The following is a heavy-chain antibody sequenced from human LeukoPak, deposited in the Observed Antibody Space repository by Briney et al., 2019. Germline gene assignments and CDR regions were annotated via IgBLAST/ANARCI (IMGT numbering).Heavy chain of an antibody. J-gene: IGHJ3*02. D-gene: IGHD7-27*01. CDR3: ARSSRSWGVFDI. V-gene: IGHV3-23*01. CDR2: ISTGGDDT. Sequence: GGSLRLSCAASGFIFSDYTMSWVRQAPGKGLEWVSAISTGGDDTNYADSVKGRFINSRDSSKNTLSLHINSLRAEDTAIYYCARSSRSWGVFDIWGQGTMVTVSS. CDR1: GFIFSDYT.